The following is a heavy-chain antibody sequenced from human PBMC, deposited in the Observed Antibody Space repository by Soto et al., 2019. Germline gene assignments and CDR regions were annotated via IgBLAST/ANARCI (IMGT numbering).Heavy chain of an antibody. D-gene: IGHD3-10*01. V-gene: IGHV1-69*06. CDR3: ARDDLVVRGVITP. CDR1: GVTFSSYA. Sequence: SVKVSCKASGVTFSSYAISWVRQAPGQGLEWMGGIIPIFGTANYAQKFQGRVTITADKSTSTAYMELSSLRSEDTAVYYCARDDLVVRGVITPWGQGTLVTVSS. J-gene: IGHJ5*02. CDR2: IIPIFGTA.